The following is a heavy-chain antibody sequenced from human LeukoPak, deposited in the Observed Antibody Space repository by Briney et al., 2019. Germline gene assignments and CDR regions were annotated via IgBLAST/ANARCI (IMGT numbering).Heavy chain of an antibody. D-gene: IGHD3-3*01. J-gene: IGHJ4*02. V-gene: IGHV4-34*01. CDR2: INHSGST. CDR1: GGSFSGYY. CDR3: ARSGRVFGVVIIHKLDY. Sequence: SETLSLTCAVYGGSFSGYYWSWIRQPPGKGLEWIGEINHSGSTNYKPSLKSRVTISVDPSKNQFSLKLSSVTAADTAVYYCARSGRVFGVVIIHKLDYWGQGTLVTVSS.